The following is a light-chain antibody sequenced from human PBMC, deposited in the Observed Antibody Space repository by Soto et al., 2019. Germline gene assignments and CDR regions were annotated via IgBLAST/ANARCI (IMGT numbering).Light chain of an antibody. CDR1: QSISSW. CDR2: KAS. Sequence: DIQMTQSPSTLSASVGDRVTITCRASQSISSWLAWYQQKPGTAPKLLIYKASSLQSGVPSRFSGRGSGTEFTLTISSLQPDDFATYYCQQYVTAFRSFDQGTKVEFK. CDR3: QQYVTAFRS. V-gene: IGKV1-5*03. J-gene: IGKJ1*01.